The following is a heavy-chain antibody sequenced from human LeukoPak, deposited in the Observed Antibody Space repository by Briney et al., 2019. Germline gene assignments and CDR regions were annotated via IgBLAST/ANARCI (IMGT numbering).Heavy chain of an antibody. CDR2: INTDGSST. D-gene: IGHD3-3*01. Sequence: GGTLRLSCAASGFTFSSYWMHWVRQAPGKGLVWVSRINTDGSSTSYADSVKGRFTISRDNAKNTLYLQMNSLRAEDTAVYYCASGATYYDFWSGSHFDYWGQGTLVTVSS. CDR1: GFTFSSYW. J-gene: IGHJ4*02. V-gene: IGHV3-74*01. CDR3: ASGATYYDFWSGSHFDY.